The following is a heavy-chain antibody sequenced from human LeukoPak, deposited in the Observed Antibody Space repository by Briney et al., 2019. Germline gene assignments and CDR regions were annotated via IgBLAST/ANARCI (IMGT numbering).Heavy chain of an antibody. D-gene: IGHD4-17*01. J-gene: IGHJ4*02. V-gene: IGHV3-30*01. CDR2: ISYDGSNK. CDR3: ARGPMTTVSVGYFDY. CDR1: GFTFSSYA. Sequence: GGSLRLSCAASGFTFSSYAMHWFRQAPGKGLEWVAVISYDGSNKYYADSVKGRFTISRDNSKNTLYLQMNSLRAEDTAVYYCARGPMTTVSVGYFDYWGQGTLVTVSS.